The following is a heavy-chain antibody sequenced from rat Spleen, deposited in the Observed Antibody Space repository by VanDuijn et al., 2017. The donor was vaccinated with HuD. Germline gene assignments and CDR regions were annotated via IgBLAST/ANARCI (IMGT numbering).Heavy chain of an antibody. CDR3: ARHPRTMMVIIDYVMDA. Sequence: EVQLVESGGGLVQPGRSLKLSCAASGFTFSNYYMAWVRQAPKKGLEWVATISTSGSRTYYPDSVKGRFTISRDNAKSSLYLQMNSLKSEDTATYYCARHPRTMMVIIDYVMDAWGQGASVTVSS. V-gene: IGHV5-25*01. J-gene: IGHJ4*01. CDR2: ISTSGSRT. D-gene: IGHD1-12*03. CDR1: GFTFSNYY.